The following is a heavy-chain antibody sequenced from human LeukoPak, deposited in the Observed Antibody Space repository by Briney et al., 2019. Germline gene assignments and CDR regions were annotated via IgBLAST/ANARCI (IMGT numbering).Heavy chain of an antibody. CDR3: TRRAVAGSNDY. CDR2: INWNGGST. Sequence: PGGSLRLSCAASGFTFDDYGMSWVRQAPGEGLEWVSGINWNGGSTGYADSVKGRFTISRDNAKNSLYLQMNSLRAEDTAMYYCTRRAVAGSNDYWGQGTLVTVSS. D-gene: IGHD6-19*01. CDR1: GFTFDDYG. J-gene: IGHJ4*02. V-gene: IGHV3-20*04.